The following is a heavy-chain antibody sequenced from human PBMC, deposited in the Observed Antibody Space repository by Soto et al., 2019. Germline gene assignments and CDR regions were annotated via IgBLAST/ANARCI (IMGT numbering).Heavy chain of an antibody. CDR1: GFTFSSFA. CDR3: AKDLIYGYSSGLPFDS. V-gene: IGHV3-23*01. J-gene: IGHJ4*02. D-gene: IGHD6-19*01. CDR2: IGSRGDST. Sequence: EVQLLESGGGLVQPGGSLRLSCAASGFTFSSFAMSWVRQAPGKGLEWVSAIGSRGDSTYYADSVKGRFTISRDNSKNTLYLQMNSLRAEDTAVYYCAKDLIYGYSSGLPFDSWGQGTLVTVSS.